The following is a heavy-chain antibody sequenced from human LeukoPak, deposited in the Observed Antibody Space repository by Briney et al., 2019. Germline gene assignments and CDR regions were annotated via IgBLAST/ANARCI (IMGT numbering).Heavy chain of an antibody. Sequence: GGSLRLSCAASGFTFSSYSMNWVRQAPGKGLEWVSSISSSSSYIYYADPVKGRFTISRDNAKNSLYLQMNSLRAEDTAVYYCARVLWGGYDILTGSFDYWGRGTLVTVSS. CDR2: ISSSSSYI. CDR3: ARVLWGGYDILTGSFDY. D-gene: IGHD3-9*01. CDR1: GFTFSSYS. J-gene: IGHJ4*02. V-gene: IGHV3-21*01.